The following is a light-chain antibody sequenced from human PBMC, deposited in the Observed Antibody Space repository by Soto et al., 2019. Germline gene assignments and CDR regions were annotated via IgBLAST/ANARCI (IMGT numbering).Light chain of an antibody. CDR3: QQYGSSPPIT. CDR2: GAS. V-gene: IGKV3-20*01. J-gene: IGKJ5*01. Sequence: EIVLTHSPGPLSLSPGERATLSCRASQSVSSSYLAWYQQKPGQAPRLLTYGASSRATGIPDRFSGSGSGTDFTLTISRLEPEDFAVYYCQQYGSSPPITFGQGTRLEIK. CDR1: QSVSSSY.